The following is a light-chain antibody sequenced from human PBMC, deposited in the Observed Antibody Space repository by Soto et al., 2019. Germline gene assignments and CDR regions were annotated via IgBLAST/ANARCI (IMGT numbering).Light chain of an antibody. CDR1: SSDVGGYNY. J-gene: IGLJ1*01. Sequence: QSVLTQPASVSGSPGQSITISRTGTSSDVGGYNYVSWYQQHPGKAPKLMICEVSHRPSGVSNRFSGSKSGNTASLTISGLQAEDEADYYCSSYTRSSTLVFGTGTKLTVL. V-gene: IGLV2-14*01. CDR3: SSYTRSSTLV. CDR2: EVS.